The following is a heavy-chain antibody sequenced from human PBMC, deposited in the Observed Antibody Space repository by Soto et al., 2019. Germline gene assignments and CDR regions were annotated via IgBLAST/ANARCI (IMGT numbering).Heavy chain of an antibody. D-gene: IGHD2-2*01. V-gene: IGHV4-30-2*01. CDR3: ASNTLGYCSSTSCRTIYYYGMDV. CDR1: GGSISSGGYS. Sequence: QLQLQESGSGLVKPSQTLSLTCAVSGGSISSGGYSWSWIRQPPGKVLEWIGYIYHSGSTYYNPSLKSRVTISVDRSKNQFSLKLSSVTAADTAVYYCASNTLGYCSSTSCRTIYYYGMDVWGQGTTVTVSS. CDR2: IYHSGST. J-gene: IGHJ6*02.